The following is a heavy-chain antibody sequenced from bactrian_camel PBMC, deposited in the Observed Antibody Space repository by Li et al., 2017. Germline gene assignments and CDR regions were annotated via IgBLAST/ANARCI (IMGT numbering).Heavy chain of an antibody. J-gene: IGHJ6*01. V-gene: IGHV3S54*01. CDR2: IYTSSKTT. Sequence: QVQLVESGGGSAQAGGSLRLSCVVSGANCMGWFRQAPGEERVGVAAIYTSSKTTYYVESAKGRFTISRDRADNTLVLQMNDLKPEDSAKYYCAADDRWELCMGKTVENGYSGFGYWGQGTQVTVS. D-gene: IGHD3*01. CDR1: GANC. CDR3: AADDRWELCMGKTVENGYSGFGY.